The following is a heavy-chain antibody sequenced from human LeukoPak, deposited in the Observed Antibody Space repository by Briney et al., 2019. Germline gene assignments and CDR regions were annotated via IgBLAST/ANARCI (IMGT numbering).Heavy chain of an antibody. V-gene: IGHV1-24*01. CDR1: GYTLTELS. CDR2: FDPEDGET. D-gene: IGHD1-26*01. J-gene: IGHJ4*02. Sequence: ASVKVSCKVSGYTLTELSMHWVRQAPGKGLERMGGFDPEDGETIYAQKFQGRVTMTEDTSTDTAYMELSSLRSDDTAVYYCARDLSLWALVGATPIYYWGREPWSPSPQ. CDR3: ARDLSLWALVGATPIYY.